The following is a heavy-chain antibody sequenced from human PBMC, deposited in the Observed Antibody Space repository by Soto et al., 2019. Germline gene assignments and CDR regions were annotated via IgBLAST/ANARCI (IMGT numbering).Heavy chain of an antibody. CDR2: ISSGSYYI. J-gene: IGHJ4*02. Sequence: EVQLVESGGGLVEPGGSLRLSCTPSGLTFSTHNMNWVRQAPGKGLEWVSSISSGSYYIYDEDSVKGRFTISRDNAKTTRFLQMNSLSADDTAVYYCARDRDPSSKPHGRDVWGQGTLVTVSS. D-gene: IGHD2-15*01. V-gene: IGHV3-21*06. CDR3: ARDRDPSSKPHGRDV. CDR1: GLTFSTHN.